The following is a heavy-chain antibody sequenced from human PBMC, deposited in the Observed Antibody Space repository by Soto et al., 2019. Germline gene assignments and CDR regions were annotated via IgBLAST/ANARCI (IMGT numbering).Heavy chain of an antibody. D-gene: IGHD2-2*01. CDR2: INPSGGST. J-gene: IGHJ6*02. CDR3: AREASYQMLLSYYYYGMDV. CDR1: GYTFTSYY. Sequence: ASVKVSCKASGYTFTSYYMHWVRQAPGQGLEWMGIINPSGGSTSYAQKFQGRVTMTRDTSTSTVYMELSSLRSEDTAVYYCAREASYQMLLSYYYYGMDVWGQGTTVTVSS. V-gene: IGHV1-46*01.